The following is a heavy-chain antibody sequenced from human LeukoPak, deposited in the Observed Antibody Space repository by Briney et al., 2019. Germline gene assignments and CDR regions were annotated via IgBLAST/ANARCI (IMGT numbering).Heavy chain of an antibody. CDR1: GGSFSGYY. V-gene: IGHV4-34*01. CDR3: AREGFLDY. CDR2: INHSGST. D-gene: IGHD3-3*01. J-gene: IGHJ4*02. Sequence: SETLSLTCAVYGGSFSGYYWSWIRQPPGKGLEWIGEINHSGSTNYNPSLKSRVTISVDTSKNQFSLKLSSVTAEDTAVYYCAREGFLDYWGQGTLVTVSS.